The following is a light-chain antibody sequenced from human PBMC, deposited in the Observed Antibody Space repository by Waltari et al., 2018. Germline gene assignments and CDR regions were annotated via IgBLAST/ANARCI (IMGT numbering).Light chain of an antibody. Sequence: QSALTQPPSASGSPGQSVTISCTGTSSDVAGYNYVSWYQQPPGNAPKVIIFEVSNRRSGGPDRFTGSKSGNTASLTVSGLQAEDEADYYCSSYAGSNNLVFGGGTKLTVL. CDR1: SSDVAGYNY. CDR3: SSYAGSNNLV. J-gene: IGLJ2*01. CDR2: EVS. V-gene: IGLV2-8*01.